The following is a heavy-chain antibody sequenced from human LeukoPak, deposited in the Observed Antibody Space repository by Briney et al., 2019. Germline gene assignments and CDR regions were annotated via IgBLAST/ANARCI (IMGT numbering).Heavy chain of an antibody. V-gene: IGHV1-2*02. CDR1: GYTFTGYY. CDR3: ARVISDYVWGSYRY. D-gene: IGHD3-16*02. J-gene: IGHJ4*02. CDR2: INPNSGGI. Sequence: ASVKVSCKASGYTFTGYYMHWVRQAPGQGLEWMGWINPNSGGINYAQKFQGRVTMTRDTSISTAYMELSRLRSDDTAVYYCARVISDYVWGSYRYWGQGTLVTVSS.